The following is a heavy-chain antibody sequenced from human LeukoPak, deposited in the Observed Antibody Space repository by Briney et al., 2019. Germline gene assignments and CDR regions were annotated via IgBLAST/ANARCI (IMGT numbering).Heavy chain of an antibody. CDR2: IYYSGST. CDR1: GGSISSSSYY. D-gene: IGHD6-13*01. Sequence: DPSETLSLTCTVSGGSISSSSYYWGWIRQPPGKGLEWIGSIYYSGSTYYNPSLKSRVTISVDTSKNQFSLKLSSVTAADTAVYYCARDLGLLGYIDYWGQGTLVTVSS. V-gene: IGHV4-39*07. J-gene: IGHJ4*02. CDR3: ARDLGLLGYIDY.